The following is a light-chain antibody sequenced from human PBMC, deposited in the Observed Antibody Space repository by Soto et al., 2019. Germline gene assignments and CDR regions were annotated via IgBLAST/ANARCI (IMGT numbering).Light chain of an antibody. Sequence: EIVLTQSPATLSLSPGERATLSCRASQSVSSYLAWYQQKPGHAPRLLIYDASNRATGIPARLSGSGSGPDFPLTISSLEPEDFAVNHCQQSSNWPLTFDGGTKVEIK. CDR3: QQSSNWPLT. CDR1: QSVSSY. CDR2: DAS. J-gene: IGKJ4*01. V-gene: IGKV3-11*01.